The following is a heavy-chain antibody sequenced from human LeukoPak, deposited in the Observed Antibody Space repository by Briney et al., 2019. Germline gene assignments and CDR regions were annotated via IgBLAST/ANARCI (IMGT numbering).Heavy chain of an antibody. CDR2: ISGSGGST. Sequence: GGSLRLSRAASGFTFSSYAMSWVRQAPGKGLEWVSAISGSGGSTYYADSVKGRFTISRDNSKNTLYLQMNSLRAEDTAVYYCAKDDSSGYYYLYYFDYWGRGTLVTVSS. CDR1: GFTFSSYA. V-gene: IGHV3-23*01. CDR3: AKDDSSGYYYLYYFDY. D-gene: IGHD3-22*01. J-gene: IGHJ4*02.